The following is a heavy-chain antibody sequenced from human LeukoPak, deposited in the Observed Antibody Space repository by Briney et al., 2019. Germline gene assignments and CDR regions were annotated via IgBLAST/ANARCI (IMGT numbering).Heavy chain of an antibody. CDR3: ARGDSNYGGGLDY. V-gene: IGHV3-21*01. CDR1: GFTFSRNS. CDR2: IGTSSSYI. J-gene: IGHJ4*02. D-gene: IGHD4-11*01. Sequence: PGGSLRLSCAASGFTFSRNSMNWVRQAPGKGLEWVSSIGTSSSYIYYADSVKGRFTISRDNAKNSLYLQMNSLRAEDTALYYCARGDSNYGGGLDYWGQGTLVTVSS.